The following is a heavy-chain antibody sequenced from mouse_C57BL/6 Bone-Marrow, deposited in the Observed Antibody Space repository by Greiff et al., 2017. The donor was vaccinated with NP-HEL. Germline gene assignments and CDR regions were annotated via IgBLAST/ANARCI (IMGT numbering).Heavy chain of an antibody. D-gene: IGHD1-1*01. CDR2: ILPGSGST. V-gene: IGHV1-9*01. Sequence: VQRVESGAELMKPGASVKLSCKATGYTFTGYWIEWVKQRPGHGLEWIGEILPGSGSTNYNEKFKGKATFTADTSSNTAYMQLSSLTTEDSAIYYCAKGGNYYGSRYWYFDVLGTGTTVTVSS. CDR3: AKGGNYYGSRYWYFDV. J-gene: IGHJ1*03. CDR1: GYTFTGYW.